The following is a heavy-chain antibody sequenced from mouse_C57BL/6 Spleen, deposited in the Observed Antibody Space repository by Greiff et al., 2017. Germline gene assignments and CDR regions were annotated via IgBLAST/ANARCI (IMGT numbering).Heavy chain of an antibody. V-gene: IGHV1-80*01. CDR3: ERSSDY. Sequence: VQLQQSGAELVKPGASVKISCKASGYAFSSYWMNWVKQRPGKGLEWIGQIYPGDGDTNYTGKFKGKATLTADKSSSTAYLQLSSLISEGSGLYCYERSSDYWGQGTTVTVSA. J-gene: IGHJ2*01. CDR2: IYPGDGDT. CDR1: GYAFSSYW.